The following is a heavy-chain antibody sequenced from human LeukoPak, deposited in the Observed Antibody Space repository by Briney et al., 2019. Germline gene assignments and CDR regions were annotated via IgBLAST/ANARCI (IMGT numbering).Heavy chain of an antibody. Sequence: KPSETLSLTCTVSGGSISTYYWSWIRQPPGKGLEWIGYISYSGSANYNPSLKSRVTISVDTSSNQFSLKLSSVTAADTAVYYCAKAPVLYYFDSWGQGTLVTVSS. D-gene: IGHD6-6*01. J-gene: IGHJ4*02. CDR3: AKAPVLYYFDS. CDR1: GGSISTYY. V-gene: IGHV4-59*08. CDR2: ISYSGSA.